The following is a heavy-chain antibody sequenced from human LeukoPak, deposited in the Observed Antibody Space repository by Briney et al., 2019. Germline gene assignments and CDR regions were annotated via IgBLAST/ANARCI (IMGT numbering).Heavy chain of an antibody. D-gene: IGHD3-3*01. V-gene: IGHV3-7*03. Sequence: GGSLRLSCVASGFTFSSYSMNWVRQAPGKGLEWVANIKEDGSLKNYADSVRGRFTISRDNSKNSLYLQMNSLRTEDTALYSCAKGNYYSFWSGYFDYWGQGTLVTVSS. CDR3: AKGNYYSFWSGYFDY. CDR2: IKEDGSLK. CDR1: GFTFSSYS. J-gene: IGHJ4*02.